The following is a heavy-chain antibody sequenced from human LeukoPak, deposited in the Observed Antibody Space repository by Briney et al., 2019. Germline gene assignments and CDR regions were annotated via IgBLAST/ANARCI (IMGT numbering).Heavy chain of an antibody. CDR2: IYYSGST. CDR1: VGSISSYY. J-gene: IGHJ3*02. CDR3: ARGLIRQSAFDI. D-gene: IGHD2-8*01. V-gene: IGHV4-59*01. Sequence: SETLSLTCTVSVGSISSYYWSWIRQPPGKGLGWIAYIYYSGSTNYNPSLKSRVTISIDTSKNQFSLKLNSVTAADTAVYYCARGLIRQSAFDIWGQGTMVTVSS.